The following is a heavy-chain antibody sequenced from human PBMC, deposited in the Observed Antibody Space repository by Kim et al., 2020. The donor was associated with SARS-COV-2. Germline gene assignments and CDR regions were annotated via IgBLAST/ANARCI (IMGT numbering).Heavy chain of an antibody. V-gene: IGHV3-74*01. CDR3: GSIYYRGGMDV. D-gene: IGHD3-10*01. CDR2: IDWDGNSA. CDR1: GFTFRSFW. J-gene: IGHJ6*02. Sequence: GGSLRLSCAASGFTFRSFWMHWIRQAPGKGLVWVSRIDWDGNSATYADSVKGRFTISRDNAKNTLYLQMNSLSVEDTAVYYCGSIYYRGGMDVWGQGTTVTVSS.